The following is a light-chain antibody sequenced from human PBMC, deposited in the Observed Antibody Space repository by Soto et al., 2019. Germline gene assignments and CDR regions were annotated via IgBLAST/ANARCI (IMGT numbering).Light chain of an antibody. Sequence: DIQMTQSPSSLSASVGDRVTITCRARESISRHLIWYQQKPGQAPKILIYAASSLQNGVPSRFRVSGSGTDFTLTITNLQPEDVATYYGQHNYSTLSITFGQGTRL. V-gene: IGKV1-39*01. CDR1: ESISRH. CDR2: AAS. CDR3: QHNYSTLSIT. J-gene: IGKJ5*01.